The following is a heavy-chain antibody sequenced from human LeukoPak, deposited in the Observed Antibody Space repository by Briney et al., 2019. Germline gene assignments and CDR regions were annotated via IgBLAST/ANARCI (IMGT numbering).Heavy chain of an antibody. CDR1: GFTFDDYG. D-gene: IGHD6-13*01. Sequence: GGSLRLSCAASGFTFDDYGMSWVRQAPGKGLEWVSGINWNGGSTGYADSVKGQFTISRDNAKNSLYLQMNSLRAEDTALYYCARERVSSSAPDFDYWGQGTLVTVSS. V-gene: IGHV3-20*04. CDR3: ARERVSSSAPDFDY. J-gene: IGHJ4*02. CDR2: INWNGGST.